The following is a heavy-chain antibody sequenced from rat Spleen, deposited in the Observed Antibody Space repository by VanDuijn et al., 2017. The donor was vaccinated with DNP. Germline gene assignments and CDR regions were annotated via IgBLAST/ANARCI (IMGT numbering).Heavy chain of an antibody. D-gene: IGHD1-12*02. J-gene: IGHJ4*01. CDR3: TRAITIMVGPYAMDA. Sequence: QVQLKESGPGLVQSSQTLSLTCTVSGFSLTSYGVSWVRQPPGKGLEWIAAISSGGSTYYNSTLKSRLSISRDTYKSQVFLKMNSLQTEDTAIYFCTRAITIMVGPYAMDAWGQGTSVTVSS. CDR2: ISSGGST. CDR1: GFSLTSYG. V-gene: IGHV2S12*01.